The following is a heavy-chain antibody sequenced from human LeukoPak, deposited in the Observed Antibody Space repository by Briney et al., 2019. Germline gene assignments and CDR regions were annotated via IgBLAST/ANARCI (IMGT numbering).Heavy chain of an antibody. J-gene: IGHJ4*02. CDR1: GFTFDDYA. CDR2: ISWNSGSI. D-gene: IGHD1-14*01. CDR3: AKDISPWPAPGDFDY. V-gene: IGHV3-9*01. Sequence: GGSLRLSCAASGFTFDDYAMHWVRQAPGKGLEWVSGISWNSGSIGYADSVKGRFTISRDNAKNSLYLQMNSLRAEDTALYYCAKDISPWPAPGDFDYWGQGTLVTVSS.